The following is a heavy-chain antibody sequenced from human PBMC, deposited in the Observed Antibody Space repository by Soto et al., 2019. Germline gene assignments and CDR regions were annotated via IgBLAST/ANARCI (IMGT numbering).Heavy chain of an antibody. V-gene: IGHV4-59*01. J-gene: IGHJ3*02. CDR3: ASAGAGRAPISI. CDR2: VSYLGDT. D-gene: IGHD6-13*01. Sequence: SETLSLTCNISGGSISTYYWTWVRQSPGKGLEWIGYVSYLGDTNYNPSLKSRVTISVDTPKNQFSLNLGSVTAADTAMYYFASAGAGRAPISIWGPGTMVTVSS. CDR1: GGSISTYY.